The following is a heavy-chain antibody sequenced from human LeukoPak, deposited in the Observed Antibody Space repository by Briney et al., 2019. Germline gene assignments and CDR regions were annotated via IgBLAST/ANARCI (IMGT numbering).Heavy chain of an antibody. D-gene: IGHD5-18*01. V-gene: IGHV3-21*01. CDR3: ARDFIQLWSKAFDI. Sequence: MAGGSLRLSCAASGFTFSSYSMNWVRQAPGKGLEWVSSISSSSSYIYYADSVKGRFTISRDNAKNSLYLQMNSLRAEDTAVYYCARDFIQLWSKAFDIWGQGTMLTVSS. CDR2: ISSSSSYI. J-gene: IGHJ3*02. CDR1: GFTFSSYS.